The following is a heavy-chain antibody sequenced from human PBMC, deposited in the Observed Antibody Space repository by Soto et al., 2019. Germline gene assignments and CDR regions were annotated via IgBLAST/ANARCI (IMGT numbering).Heavy chain of an antibody. V-gene: IGHV3-21*01. J-gene: IGHJ6*03. Sequence: GGSLRLSCAASGFTFSSYSMNWVRQAPGKGLEWVSSISSSSSYIYYADSVKGRFTISRDNAKNSLYLQMNSLRAEDTAVYYCARGDIVVVPAAITHYYMDVWGKGTTVTVSS. CDR2: ISSSSSYI. CDR1: GFTFSSYS. CDR3: ARGDIVVVPAAITHYYMDV. D-gene: IGHD2-2*02.